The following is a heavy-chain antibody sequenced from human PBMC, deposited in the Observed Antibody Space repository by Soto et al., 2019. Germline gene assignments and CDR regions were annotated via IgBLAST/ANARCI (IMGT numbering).Heavy chain of an antibody. Sequence: SETLSLTCAVSGGSISSSNWWSWVRQPPGKGLEWIGEIYHSGSTNYNPSLKSRVTISVDKSKNQFSLKLSSVTAADTAVYYCARRDNYYDFWSGYYTGLDYWGQGTLVTVSS. J-gene: IGHJ4*02. CDR2: IYHSGST. V-gene: IGHV4-4*02. D-gene: IGHD3-3*01. CDR3: ARRDNYYDFWSGYYTGLDY. CDR1: GGSISSSNW.